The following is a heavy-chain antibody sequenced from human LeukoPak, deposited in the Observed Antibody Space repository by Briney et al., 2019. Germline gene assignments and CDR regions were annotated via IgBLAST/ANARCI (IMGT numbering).Heavy chain of an antibody. Sequence: GASVKVSCKASGYTFTSYGISWVRQAPGQGLEWMGWISAYKGNTNYAQKLQGRDTMTTDTSTSTAYMELRSLRSDDTAVYYCARDESSYYFSALDYWGQGALVTVSS. V-gene: IGHV1-18*01. D-gene: IGHD2-15*01. J-gene: IGHJ4*02. CDR1: GYTFTSYG. CDR3: ARDESSYYFSALDY. CDR2: ISAYKGNT.